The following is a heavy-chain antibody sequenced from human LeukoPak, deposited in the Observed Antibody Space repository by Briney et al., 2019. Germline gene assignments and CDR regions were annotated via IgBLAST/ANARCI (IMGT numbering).Heavy chain of an antibody. Sequence: ASVKVSCKASGYTFTSYGISWVRQAPGQGLEWMGWISAYNGNTNYAQELQGRVTMTTDTSTSTAYMELRSLRSDDTAVYYCARLSRVAAAGTGFDYWGQGTLVTVSS. CDR3: ARLSRVAAAGTGFDY. J-gene: IGHJ4*02. CDR2: ISAYNGNT. CDR1: GYTFTSYG. D-gene: IGHD6-13*01. V-gene: IGHV1-18*01.